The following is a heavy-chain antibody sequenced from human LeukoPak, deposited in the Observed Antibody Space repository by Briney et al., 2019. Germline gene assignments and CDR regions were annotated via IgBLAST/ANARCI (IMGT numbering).Heavy chain of an antibody. V-gene: IGHV4-59*12. J-gene: IGHJ4*02. CDR3: ARDILATSIAAPYY. D-gene: IGHD6-13*01. Sequence: SETLSLTCTVSGGSISSYYWTWIRQPPGKGLEWIGHIYYSGSTNYNPSLKSPVTISIDTSKNQFSLRLSSVNAADTAVYYCARDILATSIAAPYYWGQGTLVTVSS. CDR2: IYYSGST. CDR1: GGSISSYY.